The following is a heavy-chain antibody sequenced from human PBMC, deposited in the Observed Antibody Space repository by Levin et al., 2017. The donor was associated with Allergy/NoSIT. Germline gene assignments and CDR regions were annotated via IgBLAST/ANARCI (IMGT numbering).Heavy chain of an antibody. CDR1: GFTFRRHA. Sequence: GESLKISCEVSGFTFRRHAMSWVRQTPGRGLEWVAAVSGSGDSAYYADSVKGRLTISRDNSKNMLYLQMNSLRAEDTAVYYCAKSQYYFDSRGWGFDPWGQGTLVTVSS. CDR3: AKSQYYFDSRGWGFDP. CDR2: VSGSGDSA. V-gene: IGHV3-23*01. J-gene: IGHJ5*02. D-gene: IGHD3-22*01.